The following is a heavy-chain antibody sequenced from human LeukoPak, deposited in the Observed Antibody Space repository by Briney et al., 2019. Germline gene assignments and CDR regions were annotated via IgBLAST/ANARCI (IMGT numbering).Heavy chain of an antibody. V-gene: IGHV1-58*01. CDR2: IVVGSGNT. J-gene: IGHJ4*02. CDR1: GFTFTSSA. D-gene: IGHD5-24*01. Sequence: SVKVSCKASGFTFTSSAVQWVRQARGQRLEWIGWIVVGSGNTNYAQKFQERITITRDMSTSTAYMELSSLRSEDTAVYYCAAEGDGYNGYFDYWGQGTLVTVSS. CDR3: AAEGDGYNGYFDY.